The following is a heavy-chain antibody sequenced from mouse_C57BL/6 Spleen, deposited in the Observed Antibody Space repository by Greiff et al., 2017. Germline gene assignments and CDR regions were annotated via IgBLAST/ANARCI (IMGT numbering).Heavy chain of an antibody. Sequence: EVQVVESGGGLVQPGGSLSLSCAASGFTFTDYYMSWVRQPPGKALEWLGFISNKANGYTTEYSASVKGRFTISRDNSQRFLYLHMHAQRTEDSATDYCARSLYEYYDYWGQGTTLTVSS. V-gene: IGHV7-3*01. CDR2: ISNKANGYTT. CDR3: ARSLYEYYDY. CDR1: GFTFTDYY. J-gene: IGHJ2*01. D-gene: IGHD2-3*01.